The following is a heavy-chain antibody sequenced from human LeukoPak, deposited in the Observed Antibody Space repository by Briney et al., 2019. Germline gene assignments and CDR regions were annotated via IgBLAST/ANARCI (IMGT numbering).Heavy chain of an antibody. CDR1: GFTFDDYG. J-gene: IGHJ6*03. V-gene: IGHV3-20*04. Sequence: PGGSLRLSCAASGFTFDDYGMSWVRQAPGKGLEWVSGINWNGGSTGYADSVKGRFTISRDNSKNTLYLQMNSLRAEDTAVYYCAKDHVDIVATIQRLSNGVFRYYYYYMDVWGKGTTVTVSS. CDR3: AKDHVDIVATIQRLSNGVFRYYYYYMDV. CDR2: INWNGGST. D-gene: IGHD5-12*01.